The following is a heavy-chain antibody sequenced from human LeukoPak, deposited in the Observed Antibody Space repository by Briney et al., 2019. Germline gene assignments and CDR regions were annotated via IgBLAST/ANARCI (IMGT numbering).Heavy chain of an antibody. J-gene: IGHJ4*02. D-gene: IGHD3-9*01. CDR3: ARVGTYYDILTGFDY. CDR2: IYYSGST. V-gene: IGHV4-30-4*01. CDR1: GGSISSGDYY. Sequence: SETLSLTCTVSGGSISSGDYYWSWIRQPPGKGLEWIGYIYYSGSTYYNPSLKSRVTISVDTSKNQFSLKLSSVTAADTAVYYCARVGTYYDILTGFDYWGQGTLVPVSS.